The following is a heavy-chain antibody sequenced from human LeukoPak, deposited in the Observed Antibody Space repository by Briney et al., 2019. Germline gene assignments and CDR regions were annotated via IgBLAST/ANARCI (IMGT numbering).Heavy chain of an antibody. CDR3: ARLKLGAYFDL. V-gene: IGHV4-34*01. CDR1: GGSFSGYY. D-gene: IGHD3-16*01. J-gene: IGHJ2*01. Sequence: PSETLSLTCAVYGGSFSGYYCSWIRQPPGKGLEWIGEINHSGSTNYNPSLKSRVTISVDTSKNQFSLKLSSVTTADTAVYYCARLKLGAYFDLWGRGTLVTVSS. CDR2: INHSGST.